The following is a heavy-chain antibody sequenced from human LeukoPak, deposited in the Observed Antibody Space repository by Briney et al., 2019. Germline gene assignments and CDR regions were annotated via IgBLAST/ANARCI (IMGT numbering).Heavy chain of an antibody. CDR1: GFTFDDYT. V-gene: IGHV3-43*01. D-gene: IGHD6-13*01. J-gene: IGHJ6*02. CDR2: ISWDGGST. Sequence: GGSLRLSCAASGFTFDDYTMHWVRQAPGKGLEWVSLISWDGGSTYYADSVKGRFTISRDNSKNSLYLQMNSLRTEDTALYYCAKDHSNSWTSDGMDVWGQGTTVTVSS. CDR3: AKDHSNSWTSDGMDV.